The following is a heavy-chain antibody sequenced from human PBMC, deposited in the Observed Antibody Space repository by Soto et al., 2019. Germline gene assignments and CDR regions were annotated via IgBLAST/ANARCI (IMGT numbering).Heavy chain of an antibody. Sequence: GGSRRLSCAASGFTFSNYGMHWVRQAPGKGLEWVAVISYDGSNKYYADSVKGRFTISRDNSKKTLYVQMNSLRAEDTAVYYCAKDLRYYYYYGMDVWGQGTTVTVSS. CDR1: GFTFSNYG. V-gene: IGHV3-30*18. J-gene: IGHJ6*02. CDR2: ISYDGSNK. CDR3: AKDLRYYYYYGMDV.